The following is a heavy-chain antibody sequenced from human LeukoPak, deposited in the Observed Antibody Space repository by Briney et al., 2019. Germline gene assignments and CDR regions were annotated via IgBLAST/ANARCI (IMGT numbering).Heavy chain of an antibody. CDR2: IYPGDSDT. CDR3: ARRLVATPYSGEYYFDY. J-gene: IGHJ4*02. D-gene: IGHD5-12*01. CDR1: GYSFTYYW. Sequence: KAGESLKISCKGSGYSFTYYWIGWVRQMPGKGLEWMGIIYPGDSDTRYSPSFQGQVTISADKSISTAYLQWSSLKASDTPMYYCARRLVATPYSGEYYFDYWGQGTLVTVSS. V-gene: IGHV5-51*01.